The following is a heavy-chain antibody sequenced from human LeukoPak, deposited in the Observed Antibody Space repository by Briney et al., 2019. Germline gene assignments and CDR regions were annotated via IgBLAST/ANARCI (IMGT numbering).Heavy chain of an antibody. D-gene: IGHD3-22*01. Sequence: ASVKVSCKASGGTFSGYAISWVRQATGQGLEWMGRIIPIFGIANYAQKFQGRVTITADKSTSTAYMELSSLRSEDTAVYYCASSGYYDRSGYYSYDAFDIWGQRTMVTVSS. CDR2: IIPIFGIA. CDR1: GGTFSGYA. J-gene: IGHJ3*02. V-gene: IGHV1-69*04. CDR3: ASSGYYDRSGYYSYDAFDI.